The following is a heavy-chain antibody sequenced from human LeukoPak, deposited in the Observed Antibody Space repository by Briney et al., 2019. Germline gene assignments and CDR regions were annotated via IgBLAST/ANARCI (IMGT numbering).Heavy chain of an antibody. Sequence: GGSLRLSCAASRFTFSNYWMSWVRQAPGKGLEWVSVIYSGGSTYYADSVKGRFTISRDNSKNTLYLQMNSLRAEDTAVYYCARGPRRMDVWGKGTTVTVSS. CDR3: ARGPRRMDV. CDR1: RFTFSNYW. V-gene: IGHV3-53*01. J-gene: IGHJ6*03. CDR2: IYSGGST.